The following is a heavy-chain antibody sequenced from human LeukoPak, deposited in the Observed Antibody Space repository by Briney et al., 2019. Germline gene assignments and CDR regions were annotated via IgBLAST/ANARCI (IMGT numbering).Heavy chain of an antibody. D-gene: IGHD5-18*01. CDR3: ARRRDERGYKDIFDI. CDR1: GYSFSSYW. V-gene: IGHV5-51*01. CDR2: IHPADSDT. J-gene: IGHJ3*02. Sequence: GESLKISCKGSGYSFSSYWIGWVCQMPGKGLEWMGIIHPADSDTRYSPSFQGQVTISADKSISTAYLQWSSLKASDTAMYYCARRRDERGYKDIFDIWGQGTMATVSS.